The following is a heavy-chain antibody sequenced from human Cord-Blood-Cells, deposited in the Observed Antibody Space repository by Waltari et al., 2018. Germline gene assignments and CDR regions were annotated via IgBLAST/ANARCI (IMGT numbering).Heavy chain of an antibody. CDR2: INHSGST. CDR3: ARATIFGVVINAFDI. Sequence: QVQLQQWGAGLLQPSETLSLTCAVHGGSFSGSYWSWIRQPPGKGLEWIGEINHSGSTNYNPSLKSRVTISVDTSKNQFSLKLSSVTAADTAVYYCARATIFGVVINAFDIWGQGTMVTVSS. D-gene: IGHD3-3*01. V-gene: IGHV4-34*01. CDR1: GGSFSGSY. J-gene: IGHJ3*02.